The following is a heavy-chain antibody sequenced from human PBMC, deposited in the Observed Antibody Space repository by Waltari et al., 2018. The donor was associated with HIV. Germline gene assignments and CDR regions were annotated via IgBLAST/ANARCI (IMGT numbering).Heavy chain of an antibody. CDR1: GFTFSSYA. V-gene: IGHV3-23*04. J-gene: IGHJ4*02. D-gene: IGHD3-3*01. CDR2: ISGSGGST. CDR3: AKAPKTRGSKVLRFLEWLPYFDY. Sequence: EVQLVESGGGLVQPGGSLRLSCAASGFTFSSYAMSWVRQAPGKGLEWVSAISGSGGSTYYADSVKGRFTISRDNSKNTLYLQMNSLRAEDTAVYYCAKAPKTRGSKVLRFLEWLPYFDYWGQGTLVTVSS.